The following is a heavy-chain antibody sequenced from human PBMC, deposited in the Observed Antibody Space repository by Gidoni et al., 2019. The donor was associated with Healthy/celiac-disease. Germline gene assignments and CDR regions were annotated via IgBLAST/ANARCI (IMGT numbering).Heavy chain of an antibody. J-gene: IGHJ6*03. CDR1: GGSISSYY. D-gene: IGHD3-10*01. CDR2: IYYSGST. CDR3: AVSHYGSGSYYNPQYYYYYMDV. V-gene: IGHV4-59*01. Sequence: QVQLQESGPGLVKPSETLSLTCTVPGGSISSYYWSWIRQPPGKGLEWIGYIYYSGSTNYNPSLKSRVTISVDTSKNQFSLKLSSVTAADTAVYYCAVSHYGSGSYYNPQYYYYYMDVWGKGTTVTVSS.